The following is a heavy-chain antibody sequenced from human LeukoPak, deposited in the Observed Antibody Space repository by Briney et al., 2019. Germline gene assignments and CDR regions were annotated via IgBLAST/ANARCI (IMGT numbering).Heavy chain of an antibody. Sequence: ASVKVSCKASGYTFTGYYIHWVRQAPGQGLEWMGWINPNSGGTNYAQKFQGRVTMTRDTSISTAYMELSRLRSDDTAVYYCARAPPYCSSTSCRRYYYYYYMDVWGKGTTATISS. D-gene: IGHD2-2*01. J-gene: IGHJ6*03. CDR2: INPNSGGT. V-gene: IGHV1-2*02. CDR3: ARAPPYCSSTSCRRYYYYYYMDV. CDR1: GYTFTGYY.